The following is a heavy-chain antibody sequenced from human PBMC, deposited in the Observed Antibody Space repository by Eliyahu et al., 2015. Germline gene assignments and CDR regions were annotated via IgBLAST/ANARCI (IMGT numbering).Heavy chain of an antibody. CDR2: IYYSGST. J-gene: IGHJ4*02. CDR3: ARGYSAYDPFDY. D-gene: IGHD5-12*01. CDR1: GGSXSXYY. V-gene: IGHV4-59*01. Sequence: QVQLQESGPGLVKPSETLSLPXTVSGGSXSXYYWXWIRQPPGKGLEWIGXIYYSGSTNSNPXLKSRVTISVDTSKNQFSLKLSSVTAADTAVYYCARGYSAYDPFDYWGQGTLVTVSS.